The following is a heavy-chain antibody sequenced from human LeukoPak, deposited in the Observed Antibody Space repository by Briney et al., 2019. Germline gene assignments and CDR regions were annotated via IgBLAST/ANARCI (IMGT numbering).Heavy chain of an antibody. Sequence: PGGSLRLSCAASGFTFSNDWMTWVRQAPGKGLEWVANINQDGSDKYYVDSVKGRFTISRDNAQNSLYLQMNSLRAEDTAVYYCTRGSYGDYEYWGQGTLVTVSS. V-gene: IGHV3-7*01. J-gene: IGHJ4*02. D-gene: IGHD4-17*01. CDR3: TRGSYGDYEY. CDR2: INQDGSDK. CDR1: GFTFSNDW.